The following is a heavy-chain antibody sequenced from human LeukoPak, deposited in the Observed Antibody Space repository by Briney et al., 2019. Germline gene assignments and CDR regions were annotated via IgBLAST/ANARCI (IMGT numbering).Heavy chain of an antibody. Sequence: SETLSLTCTVSGGSISSGSHYWGWIRQPPGKELEWIGNIYYSGNSYYNPSLKSRVTISVDASKNQFSLNLSSVSAADTAVYYCARLSYGSGSHYNFYFDFWGQGTLVTVSA. D-gene: IGHD3-10*01. CDR3: ARLSYGSGSHYNFYFDF. J-gene: IGHJ4*02. CDR2: IYYSGNS. CDR1: GGSISSGSHY. V-gene: IGHV4-39*01.